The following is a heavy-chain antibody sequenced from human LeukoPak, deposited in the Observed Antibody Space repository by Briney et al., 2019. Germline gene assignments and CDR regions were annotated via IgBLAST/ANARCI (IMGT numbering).Heavy chain of an antibody. CDR1: GYTLTELS. J-gene: IGHJ4*02. V-gene: IGHV1-24*01. D-gene: IGHD3-3*01. CDR3: ATGSPQLRFLEWSYHFDY. Sequence: ASVKVSCKVSGYTLTELSMHWVRQAPGKGLEWMGGFDPEDGETIYAQKFQGRVTMTEDTSTDTAYMELSSLRSEDTAVYYCATGSPQLRFLEWSYHFDYWGQGTLVTVSS. CDR2: FDPEDGET.